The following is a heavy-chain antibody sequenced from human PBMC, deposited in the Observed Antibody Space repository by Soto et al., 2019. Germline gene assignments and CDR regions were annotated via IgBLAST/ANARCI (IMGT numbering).Heavy chain of an antibody. CDR3: ARGVLH. Sequence: QVQLPESVPGLVKPSQTSCLSFTVSCGYINSCGYYWRWIRQHPGKGLEWIGSIYYSGRPYFNPAPQSRFIVSVVTSKYQFSLTLSSVNAAHTAVYYCARGVLHRGPGTLVSISS. CDR2: IYYSGRP. CDR1: CGYINSCGYY. J-gene: IGHJ4*02. V-gene: IGHV4-31*03. D-gene: IGHD3-16*01.